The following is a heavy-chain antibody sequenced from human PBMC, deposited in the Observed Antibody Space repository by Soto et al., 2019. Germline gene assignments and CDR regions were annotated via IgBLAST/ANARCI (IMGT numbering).Heavy chain of an antibody. Sequence: GGSLRLSCAASGFSFNNHAMTWVRQAPGKGLEWVSGISGSGSTTHYADSVKGRFTISRDNSKDTLYLQMNSLRADDTAIYFCAKDRLMLTMVVVGAFDFWGLGTMVTVSS. D-gene: IGHD3-22*01. CDR2: ISGSGSTT. CDR1: GFSFNNHA. CDR3: AKDRLMLTMVVVGAFDF. V-gene: IGHV3-23*01. J-gene: IGHJ3*01.